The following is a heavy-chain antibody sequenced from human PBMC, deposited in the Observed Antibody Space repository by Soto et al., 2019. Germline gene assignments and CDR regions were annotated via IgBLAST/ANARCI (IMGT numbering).Heavy chain of an antibody. CDR1: GFSFTGYY. D-gene: IGHD3-16*01. CDR2: INAHSGGT. CDR3: AKDVSRQIAYWLDP. V-gene: IGHV1-2*02. J-gene: IGHJ5*02. Sequence: GDSLQVSCTSSGFSFTGYYIHWLRQAPGQGLEWMGWINAHSGGTEYAQKFQGRVTLTRDTSIATAYLTLTSLTSDDTALYYWAKDVSRQIAYWLDPWGKGNQVTVSS.